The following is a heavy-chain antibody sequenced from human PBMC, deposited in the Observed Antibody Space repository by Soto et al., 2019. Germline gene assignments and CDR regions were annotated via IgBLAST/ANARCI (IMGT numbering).Heavy chain of an antibody. CDR1: GFTFSNAW. CDR3: MEDIVVVPAAIPYSSSSFDAFDI. D-gene: IGHD2-2*02. CDR2: IKSKTDGGTT. Sequence: GGSLRLSCAASGFTFSNAWMNWVRQAPGKGLEWVGRIKSKTDGGTTDYAAPVKGRFTISRDDSKNTLYRQMNSLKTEEPAVYYCMEDIVVVPAAIPYSSSSFDAFDIWGQGTMVTVSS. J-gene: IGHJ3*02. V-gene: IGHV3-15*07.